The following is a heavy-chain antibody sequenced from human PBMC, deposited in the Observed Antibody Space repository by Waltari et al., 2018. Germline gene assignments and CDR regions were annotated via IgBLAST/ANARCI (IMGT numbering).Heavy chain of an antibody. CDR3: ARDRGIAGRPGWFDP. V-gene: IGHV3-7*01. CDR2: IKQDGSEK. J-gene: IGHJ5*02. D-gene: IGHD6-6*01. Sequence: VQLVESGGGLVQPGGSLRLSCAASGFPFSTYWMSWVRQAPGKGLEWVANIKQDGSEKYYVDSVKGRFTISRDNAKRSLYLQMNNLRAEDTAVYYCARDRGIAGRPGWFDPWGQGTLVTVSS. CDR1: GFPFSTYW.